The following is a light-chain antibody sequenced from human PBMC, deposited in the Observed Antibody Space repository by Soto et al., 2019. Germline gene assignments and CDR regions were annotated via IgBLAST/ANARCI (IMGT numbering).Light chain of an antibody. CDR2: GAS. CDR3: QQYGSSPYT. V-gene: IGKV3-20*01. Sequence: EIVLTQSPGTLSLSPGERATLSCRASQSVSSSYLAWYQQKPGQAPRLLIYGASSRATGIPDRFSGSGSGTAFTLTISRLGPEGFAVYYCQQYGSSPYTFGQGTKLEIK. J-gene: IGKJ2*01. CDR1: QSVSSSY.